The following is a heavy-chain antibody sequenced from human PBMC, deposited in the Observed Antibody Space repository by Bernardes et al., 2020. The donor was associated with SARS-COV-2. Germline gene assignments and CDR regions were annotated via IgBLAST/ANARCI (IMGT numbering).Heavy chain of an antibody. CDR2: IDNYGSTI. D-gene: IGHD6-6*01. CDR3: AKGATIYSSSSHFDY. Sequence: GSLRLSCAASGYTFSRFWMHWVRQAPGKGLVWVSRIDNYGSTIDYADSVTDRFTISRDNSRNTLYLQMNSLRAEDTAVYYCAKGATIYSSSSHFDYWGQGTLVTVSS. J-gene: IGHJ4*02. V-gene: IGHV3-74*01. CDR1: GYTFSRFW.